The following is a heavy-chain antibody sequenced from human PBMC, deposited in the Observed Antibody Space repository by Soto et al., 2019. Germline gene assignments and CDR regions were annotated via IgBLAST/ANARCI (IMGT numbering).Heavy chain of an antibody. Sequence: PGGSLRLSCATSGFTFSDYYMSWIRQAPGKGLEWVSYIGTRGNTKNYADSVRGRFTISRDNAKNSLYLQMNSLRADDTAVYYCARDGTEYYGEYYDYWGQGIPVTVSS. D-gene: IGHD4-17*01. J-gene: IGHJ4*02. V-gene: IGHV3-11*01. CDR2: IGTRGNTK. CDR3: ARDGTEYYGEYYDY. CDR1: GFTFSDYY.